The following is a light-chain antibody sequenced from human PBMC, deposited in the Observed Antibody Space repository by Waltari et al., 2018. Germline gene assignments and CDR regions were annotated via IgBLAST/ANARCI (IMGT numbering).Light chain of an antibody. CDR2: GAS. CDR1: QSVSSSY. Sequence: DIVLTQSPGTLSLSPGERATLSCRASQSVSSSYLAWYQQRPGQAPRLLSYGASDRATGIPHRFSGSGSGAHFTLTISRLEPEDFAVYFCQQSFTSPWTFGQGTKVEIK. CDR3: QQSFTSPWT. V-gene: IGKV3-20*01. J-gene: IGKJ1*01.